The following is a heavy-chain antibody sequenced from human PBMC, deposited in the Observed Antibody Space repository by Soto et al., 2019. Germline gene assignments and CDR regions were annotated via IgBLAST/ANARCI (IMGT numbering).Heavy chain of an antibody. CDR2: ITSVGGST. CDR1: GFTFSSSA. CDR3: AKQGPGY. J-gene: IGHJ4*02. Sequence: EVQLLESGGGLVQPGGSLRLSCAASGFTFSSSAMTWVRQAPGEGLEWASSITSVGGSTFYADSVKGRFTITRDNSKNTLYLQMNSLRAEDTAVYYCAKQGPGYWGQGTLVTVSS. V-gene: IGHV3-23*01.